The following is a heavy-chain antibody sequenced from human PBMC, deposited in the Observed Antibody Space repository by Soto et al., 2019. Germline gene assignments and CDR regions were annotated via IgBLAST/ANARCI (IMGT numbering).Heavy chain of an antibody. J-gene: IGHJ6*02. CDR2: IIPIFGTA. CDR3: ARKTTTGDPVYYGMDV. Sequence: GASVKVSCKASGGTFSSYASSWVRQAPGQGLEWMGGIIPIFGTANYAQKFQGRVTITADESTSTAYMELSSLRSEDTAVYYCARKTTTGDPVYYGMDVWGQGTTVTVSS. D-gene: IGHD7-27*01. CDR1: GGTFSSYA. V-gene: IGHV1-69*13.